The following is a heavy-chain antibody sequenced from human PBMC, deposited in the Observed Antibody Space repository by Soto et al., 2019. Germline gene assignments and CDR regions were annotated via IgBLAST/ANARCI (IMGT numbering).Heavy chain of an antibody. CDR1: GLTFRTYW. V-gene: IGHV3-74*03. CDR3: EIRPGYSTVRDY. Sequence: GGSLRLSCAASGLTFRTYWVIWVRQAPGKGLVWVSRVYNDGDTTMHAASVTGRFTISRDNAKNTVYLQMSGLRVEDTAMYYCEIRPGYSTVRDYWGQGTLVTVSS. J-gene: IGHJ4*02. D-gene: IGHD2-15*01. CDR2: VYNDGDTT.